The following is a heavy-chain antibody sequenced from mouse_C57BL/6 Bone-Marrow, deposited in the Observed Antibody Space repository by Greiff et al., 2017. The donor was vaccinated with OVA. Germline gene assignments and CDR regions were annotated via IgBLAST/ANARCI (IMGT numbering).Heavy chain of an antibody. Sequence: QVHLKESGAELARPGASVKLSCKASGYTFTSYGISWVKQRTGQGLEWIGEIYPRSGNTYYNEKFKGKATLTADKSSSTAYMELRSLTSEDSAVYFCARSLDGYYGYFDYWGQGTTLTVSS. J-gene: IGHJ2*01. V-gene: IGHV1-81*01. CDR1: GYTFTSYG. CDR3: ARSLDGYYGYFDY. D-gene: IGHD2-3*01. CDR2: IYPRSGNT.